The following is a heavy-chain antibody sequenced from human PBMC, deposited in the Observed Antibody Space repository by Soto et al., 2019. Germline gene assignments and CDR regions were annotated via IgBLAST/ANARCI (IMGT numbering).Heavy chain of an antibody. D-gene: IGHD3-22*01. J-gene: IGHJ6*02. V-gene: IGHV3-30*18. CDR2: ISYDGSNK. CDR3: AKDQYYYDSSGYYQLHYYYGMDV. CDR1: GFTFSSYG. Sequence: QVQLVESGGGVVQHGRSLRLSCAASGFTFSSYGMHWVRQAPGKGLEWVAVISYDGSNKYYADSVKGRFTISRDNSKNTLYLQMNSLRAEDTAVYYCAKDQYYYDSSGYYQLHYYYGMDVWGQGTTVTVSS.